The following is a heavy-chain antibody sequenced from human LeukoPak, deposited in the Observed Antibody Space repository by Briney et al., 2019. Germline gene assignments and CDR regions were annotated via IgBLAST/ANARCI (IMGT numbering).Heavy chain of an antibody. CDR1: GFTFSSYG. CDR2: IRYDGSNK. Sequence: PGGSLRLSCAASGFTFSSYGMHWVRQAPGKGLEWVAFIRYDGSNKYYADSVKGRFTISRDNSENTLYLQMNSLRAEDTAVYYCAFTFHGDFDYFDYWGQGTLVAVSS. D-gene: IGHD4-17*01. V-gene: IGHV3-30*02. J-gene: IGHJ4*02. CDR3: AFTFHGDFDYFDY.